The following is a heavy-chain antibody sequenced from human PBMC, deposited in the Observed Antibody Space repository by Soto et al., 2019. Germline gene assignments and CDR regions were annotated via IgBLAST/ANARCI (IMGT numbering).Heavy chain of an antibody. Sequence: EASVKVSCKASGYTFTSHGFSWVRQAPGQGLEWMGWISTSTGNTKYAQKFQGRVTMTTDTSTSTAYMELRSLRSDDTAVYYCARENKRELSYWFDPWGQGNLVTVSS. V-gene: IGHV1-18*01. CDR1: GYTFTSHG. D-gene: IGHD1-7*01. J-gene: IGHJ5*02. CDR2: ISTSTGNT. CDR3: ARENKRELSYWFDP.